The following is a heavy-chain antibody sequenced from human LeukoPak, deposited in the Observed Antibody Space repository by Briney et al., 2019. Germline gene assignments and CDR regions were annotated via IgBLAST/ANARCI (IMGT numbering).Heavy chain of an antibody. V-gene: IGHV4-59*01. D-gene: IGHD3-3*01. J-gene: IGHJ5*02. CDR1: GGSISGYY. CDR2: IYYTGNT. Sequence: SETLSLTCTVSGGSISGYYWSWIRQPPGKGLEWIGFIYYTGNTNYNPSLKSRLTISVDTSKNQFSLKVSSVTAADTAVYYCARAGDFWSGYSWFDPWGQGTLVTVSS. CDR3: ARAGDFWSGYSWFDP.